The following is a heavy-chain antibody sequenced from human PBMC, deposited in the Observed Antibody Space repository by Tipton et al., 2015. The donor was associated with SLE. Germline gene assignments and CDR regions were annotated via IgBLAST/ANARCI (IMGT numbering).Heavy chain of an antibody. Sequence: GSLRLSCAASGFTFSSYEMNWVRQAPGKGLEWVSYISSSGSTIYYADSVKGRFTISRGNAKNSLYLQMNSLRAEDTAVYYCAREGPTVTTPKDYFDYWGQGTLVTVSS. CDR3: AREGPTVTTPKDYFDY. V-gene: IGHV3-48*03. J-gene: IGHJ4*02. D-gene: IGHD4-17*01. CDR2: ISSSGSTI. CDR1: GFTFSSYE.